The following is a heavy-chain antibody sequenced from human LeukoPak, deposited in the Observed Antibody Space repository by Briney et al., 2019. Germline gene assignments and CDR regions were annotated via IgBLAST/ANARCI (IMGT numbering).Heavy chain of an antibody. CDR2: IYHTGST. CDR3: AREAVERGYYYMDV. J-gene: IGHJ6*03. D-gene: IGHD2-15*01. Sequence: PSETLSLTCTVSSGSISSYYWSWIRQPPGKGLEWIGYIYHTGSTSYNPSLKGRATISVDTSKNQFSLKLSSVTAADTAVYYCAREAVERGYYYMDVWGKGTTVTVSS. CDR1: SGSISSYY. V-gene: IGHV4-59*01.